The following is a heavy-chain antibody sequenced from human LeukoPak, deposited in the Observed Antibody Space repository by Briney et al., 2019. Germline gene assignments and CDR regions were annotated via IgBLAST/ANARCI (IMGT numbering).Heavy chain of an antibody. CDR3: ARVRDYDILTGYRERYVFDY. CDR2: IYYSGST. D-gene: IGHD3-9*01. J-gene: IGHJ4*02. V-gene: IGHV4-39*01. CDR1: GGSISSSSYY. Sequence: PSETLSLTCTASGGSISSSSYYWGWIRQPPGKGLEWIGSIYYSGSTYYNPSLKSRVTISVDTSKNQFSLKLSSVTAADTAVYYCARVRDYDILTGYRERYVFDYWGQGTLVTVSS.